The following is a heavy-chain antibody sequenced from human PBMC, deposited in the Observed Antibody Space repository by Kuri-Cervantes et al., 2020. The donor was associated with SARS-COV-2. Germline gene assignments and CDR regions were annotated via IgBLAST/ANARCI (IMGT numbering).Heavy chain of an antibody. CDR2: ISYDGADK. J-gene: IGHJ3*02. V-gene: IGHV3-30-3*01. D-gene: IGHD2-2*02. Sequence: GGSLRLSCAASGFTFSSFSLHWVRQAPGKGLQWVALISYDGADKNYADSVKGRFTISRDNSKNTLYLQMNSLRAEDTAVYYCARGGRNQYRYCSSTSCYMGDAFDIWGQGTMVTVSS. CDR3: ARGGRNQYRYCSSTSCYMGDAFDI. CDR1: GFTFSSFS.